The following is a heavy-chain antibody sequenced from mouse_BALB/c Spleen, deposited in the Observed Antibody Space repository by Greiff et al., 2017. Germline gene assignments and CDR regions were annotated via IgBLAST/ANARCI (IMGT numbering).Heavy chain of an antibody. J-gene: IGHJ2*01. V-gene: IGHV1-14*01. CDR2: INPYNDGT. CDR1: GYTFTSYV. D-gene: IGHD4-1*01. CDR3: ARRANWDGFDY. Sequence: EVQLQESGPELVKPGASVKMSCKASGYTFTSYVMHWVKQKPGQGLEWIGYINPYNDGTKYNEKFKGKATLTSDKSSSTAYMELSSLTSEDSAVYYCARRANWDGFDYWGQGTTLTVSS.